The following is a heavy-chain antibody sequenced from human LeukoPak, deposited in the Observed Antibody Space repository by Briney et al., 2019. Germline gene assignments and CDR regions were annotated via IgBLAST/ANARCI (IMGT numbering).Heavy chain of an antibody. Sequence: SETLSLTCTVSGGSISSGGYYWSWIRQHPGKGLEWIGYIYYSGSTYYNPSLKSRVTISVDTSKNQFSLKLSSVTAADTAVYYCARDRSAMGLRYYYYGMDVWGQGTTVTVSS. CDR3: ARDRSAMGLRYYYYGMDV. J-gene: IGHJ6*02. V-gene: IGHV4-31*03. CDR1: GGSISSGGYY. CDR2: IYYSGST. D-gene: IGHD5-18*01.